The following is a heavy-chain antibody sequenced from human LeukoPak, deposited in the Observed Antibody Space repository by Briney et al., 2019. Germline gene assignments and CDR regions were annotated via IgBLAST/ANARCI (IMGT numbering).Heavy chain of an antibody. J-gene: IGHJ4*02. CDR2: IYSGGAT. D-gene: IGHD2-2*01. Sequence: GGSLRLSCAASGITVNTNYMSWVRQAPGKGLEWVSIIYSGGATFYADSVKGRFTISRENSKNTLWLQMNSLRAEDTAVYYCARADDLGYCSSTSCYGNFDYWGQGTLVTVSS. CDR1: GITVNTNY. V-gene: IGHV3-66*01. CDR3: ARADDLGYCSSTSCYGNFDY.